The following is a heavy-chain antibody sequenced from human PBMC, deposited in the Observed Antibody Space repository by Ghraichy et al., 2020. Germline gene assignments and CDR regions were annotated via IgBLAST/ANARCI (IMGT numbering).Heavy chain of an antibody. J-gene: IGHJ4*02. D-gene: IGHD3-3*01. CDR1: SGPFIGYF. Sequence: SETLSLTCAVSSGPFIGYFWTWIRQPPGKGLEWIGEISHTGSTNYNPSLKSRVTISVDTSKKQFSLKVSSVTAADTAVYYCARGTIFGSWGQGTLVTVSS. CDR2: ISHTGST. CDR3: ARGTIFGS. V-gene: IGHV4-34*01.